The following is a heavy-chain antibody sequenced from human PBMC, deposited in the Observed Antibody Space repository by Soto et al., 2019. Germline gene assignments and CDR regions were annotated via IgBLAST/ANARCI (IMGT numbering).Heavy chain of an antibody. J-gene: IGHJ4*02. CDR3: AKNNRYCSSTNCFVFDY. CDR1: GFTFSGYW. V-gene: IGHV3-7*01. Sequence: GGSLRLSCAASGFTFSGYWMSWVRQAPGKGLEWVANIKQDGSEKYYVDSVKGRFTISRDNAKNSLNLLMNSLRAEDTAVYYCAKNNRYCSSTNCFVFDYWGQGSLVTVSS. CDR2: IKQDGSEK. D-gene: IGHD2-2*01.